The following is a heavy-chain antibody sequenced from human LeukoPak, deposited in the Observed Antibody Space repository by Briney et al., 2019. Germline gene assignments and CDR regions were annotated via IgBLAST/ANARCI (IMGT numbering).Heavy chain of an antibody. D-gene: IGHD5-24*01. J-gene: IGHJ4*02. V-gene: IGHV3-7*05. CDR1: GFTFSSYT. CDR3: ARLRWLQSIPYFDY. Sequence: PGGSLRLSCAASGFTFSSYTMIWVRQAPGKGLEWVASIKQDGSEKYFVDSVKDRFTISRDNAKNSLYVQMNSLRAEDTAVYYCARLRWLQSIPYFDYWGQGTLVTVSS. CDR2: IKQDGSEK.